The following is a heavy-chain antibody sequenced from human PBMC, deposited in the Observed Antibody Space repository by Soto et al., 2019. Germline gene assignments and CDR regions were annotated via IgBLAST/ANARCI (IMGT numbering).Heavy chain of an antibody. CDR2: IYYSGST. D-gene: IGHD3-10*01. V-gene: IGHV4-39*01. J-gene: IGHJ4*02. CDR1: GGSISSSSHY. Sequence: QLQLQESGPGLVKPSETLSLTCTVSGGSISSSSHYWGWIRQPPGKGLEWIGSIYYSGSTSYNPSLKSRFTISVDTPKNQFSLKLSSVTAADTAVYYCARRGSGSYSDYWGQGTLVTVSS. CDR3: ARRGSGSYSDY.